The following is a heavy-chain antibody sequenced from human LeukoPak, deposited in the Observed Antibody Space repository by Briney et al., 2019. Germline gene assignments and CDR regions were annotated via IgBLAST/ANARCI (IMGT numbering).Heavy chain of an antibody. CDR1: GFTFSSYS. CDR2: ISGSGGST. CDR3: AKGDSSGYYYDAFDI. Sequence: GGSLRLSCAASGFTFSSYSMNWVRQAPGKGLEWVSAISGSGGSTYYADSVKGRFTISRDNSKNTLYLQMNSLRAEDTAVYYCAKGDSSGYYYDAFDIWGQGTMVTVSS. J-gene: IGHJ3*02. D-gene: IGHD3-22*01. V-gene: IGHV3-23*01.